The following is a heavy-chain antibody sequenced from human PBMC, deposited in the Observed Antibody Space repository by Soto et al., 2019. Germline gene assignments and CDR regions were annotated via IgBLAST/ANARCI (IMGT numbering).Heavy chain of an antibody. CDR1: GYSFAGYW. CDR2: IDPSDSQT. Sequence: GEPLKISCKGSGYSFAGYWITWVRQKPGKGLEWMGRIDPSDSQTYYSPSFRGHVTISVTKSITTVFLQWSSLRASDTAMYYCARQIYDSDTDPNFQYYFDSWGQGTPVTVSS. D-gene: IGHD3-22*01. J-gene: IGHJ4*02. CDR3: ARQIYDSDTDPNFQYYFDS. V-gene: IGHV5-10-1*01.